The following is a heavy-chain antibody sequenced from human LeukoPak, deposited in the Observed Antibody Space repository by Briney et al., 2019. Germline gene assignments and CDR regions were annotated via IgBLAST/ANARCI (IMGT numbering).Heavy chain of an antibody. D-gene: IGHD6-13*01. CDR3: ARTLYIAAAPGGFDY. CDR2: ISAYNGST. Sequence: ASVKVSCKASGYTFTSYGISWVRQAPGQGLEWMGWISAYNGSTNYAQKLQGRVTMTTDTSTSTAYMELSRLRSDDTAVYYCARTLYIAAAPGGFDYWGQGTLVAVSS. V-gene: IGHV1-18*01. J-gene: IGHJ4*02. CDR1: GYTFTSYG.